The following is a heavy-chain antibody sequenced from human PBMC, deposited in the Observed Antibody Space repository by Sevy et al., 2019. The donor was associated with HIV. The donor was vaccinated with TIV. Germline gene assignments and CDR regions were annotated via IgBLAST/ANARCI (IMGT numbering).Heavy chain of an antibody. CDR3: AGRGGLTDDGFDI. CDR2: IIIGSNYI. V-gene: IGHV3-21*03. D-gene: IGHD3-16*01. J-gene: IGHJ3*02. Sequence: GGSLRLSCAASGFTFSSYTMDWVRQAPGKGLEWVSSIIIGSNYIYYADSLKGRFTISRDNAKNSVFLQMHSLRAEDTARYYGAGRGGLTDDGFDIWGQGTMVTVSS. CDR1: GFTFSSYT.